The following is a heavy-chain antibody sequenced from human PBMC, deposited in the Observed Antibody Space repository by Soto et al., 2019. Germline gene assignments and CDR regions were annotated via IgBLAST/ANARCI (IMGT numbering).Heavy chain of an antibody. V-gene: IGHV2-5*02. D-gene: IGHD3-3*01. J-gene: IGHJ4*02. Sequence: QITLKESGPTVVNPTETLTLTCTFSGFSLTTSGVGVGWVRQPPGKAPEWLALIYWDDDKRYSTSLNSRLIITKDTSKNQVVLTMANVDPADTATYYCAHRVLRTVFGLVTTTAIYFDFWGPGTPVVVSS. CDR2: IYWDDDK. CDR1: GFSLTTSGVG. CDR3: AHRVLRTVFGLVTTTAIYFDF.